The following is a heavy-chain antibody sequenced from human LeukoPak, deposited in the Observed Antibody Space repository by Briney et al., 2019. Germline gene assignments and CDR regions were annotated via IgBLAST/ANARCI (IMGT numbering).Heavy chain of an antibody. Sequence: PSQTLSLTCTVSGGSISSGNFYWSWIRQPPEKGLEYIGYIYHSGITFYNPSLRSRVTVSIDTSRNQSSLKLSSVTAADTAVYYCARDRSTVDYYGLDVWGQGTLVTVSS. V-gene: IGHV4-30-4*01. CDR3: ARDRSTVDYYGLDV. CDR1: GGSISSGNFY. J-gene: IGHJ6*02. CDR2: IYHSGIT. D-gene: IGHD4-11*01.